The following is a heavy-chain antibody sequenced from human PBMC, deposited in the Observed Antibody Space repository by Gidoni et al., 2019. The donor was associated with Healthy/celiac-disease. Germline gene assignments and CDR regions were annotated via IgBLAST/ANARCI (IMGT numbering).Heavy chain of an antibody. CDR2: ISGSGGST. V-gene: IGHV3-23*01. Sequence: EVQLLASGGGSVQPGGSLRLSSAASGFTFSIHAMRCVRQAPGKGLGWVSAISGSGGSTYYADSVKGRFTISRDKSKNAMYLKMNSLRAEDTAVYYCAKGCGGIVVVPAAMCAFDIWGQGTMVTVSS. D-gene: IGHD2-2*01. CDR3: AKGCGGIVVVPAAMCAFDI. CDR1: GFTFSIHA. J-gene: IGHJ3*02.